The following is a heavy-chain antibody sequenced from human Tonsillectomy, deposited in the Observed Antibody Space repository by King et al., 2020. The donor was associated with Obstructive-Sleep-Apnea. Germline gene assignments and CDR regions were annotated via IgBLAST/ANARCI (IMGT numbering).Heavy chain of an antibody. CDR3: AKVGGYSYGSIEY. V-gene: IGHV3-23*04. Sequence: VQLVESGGGLVQPGGSLRLSCAASGFTFTSYALSWVRQDPGEVLEWVSGIIGSGGSTYQGESGKGRFTRSRDNSKNTLYLHMNSLRAEDTAVYYCAKVGGYSYGSIEYWGQGTLVTVSS. D-gene: IGHD5-18*01. J-gene: IGHJ4*02. CDR2: IIGSGGST. CDR1: GFTFTSYA.